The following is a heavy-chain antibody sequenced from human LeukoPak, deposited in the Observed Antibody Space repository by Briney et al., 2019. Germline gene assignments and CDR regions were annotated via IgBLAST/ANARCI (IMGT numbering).Heavy chain of an antibody. V-gene: IGHV5-51*01. J-gene: IGHJ4*02. CDR1: GYSFSNYW. Sequence: GESLKISCKGSGYSFSNYWIGWVRQMPGKGLDWMGIIYPGDSDPRYNPSFQGQVTISADKSISTAYLQWSSLKASDTAMYYCTRHLGAAMVSPLGYWGQGTLVTVSS. D-gene: IGHD5-18*01. CDR2: IYPGDSDP. CDR3: TRHLGAAMVSPLGY.